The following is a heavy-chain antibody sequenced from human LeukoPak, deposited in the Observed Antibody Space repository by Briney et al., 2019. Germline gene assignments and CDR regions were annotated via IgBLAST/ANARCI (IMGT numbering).Heavy chain of an antibody. D-gene: IGHD1-7*01. CDR1: GFTFDDYG. Sequence: GGSLGLSCAASGFTFDDYGMSWVRQAPGKGLEWVSGINWNGGSTGYADSVKGRFTISRDNAKNSLYLQMNSLRAEDTALYYCARERGGYNWNYNSGVDVWGKGTTVTVSS. V-gene: IGHV3-20*04. CDR3: ARERGGYNWNYNSGVDV. CDR2: INWNGGST. J-gene: IGHJ6*04.